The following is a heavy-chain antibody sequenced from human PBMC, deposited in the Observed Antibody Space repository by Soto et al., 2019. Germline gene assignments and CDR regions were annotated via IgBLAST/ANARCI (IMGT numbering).Heavy chain of an antibody. J-gene: IGHJ3*02. CDR2: IYYSGST. V-gene: IGHV4-39*07. D-gene: IGHD3-10*01. CDR1: GGSISSSSYY. CDR3: ARVWGGAFDI. Sequence: PSETLSLTCTVSGGSISSSSYYWGWIRQPPGKGLEWIGSIYYSGSTYYNLSLKSRVTISVDTSKNQFSLKLSSVTAADTAVYYCARVWGGAFDIWGQGTMVT.